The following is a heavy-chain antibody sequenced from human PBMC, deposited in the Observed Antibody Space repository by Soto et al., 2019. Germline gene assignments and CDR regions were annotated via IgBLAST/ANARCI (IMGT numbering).Heavy chain of an antibody. D-gene: IGHD3-3*01. V-gene: IGHV3-23*01. CDR2: ISGNSGTT. CDR1: GFNFSNYA. CDR3: AKGRAITVFGVITPLDS. J-gene: IGHJ4*02. Sequence: EVQLLESGGDFKQPGGSLRLSCEGSGFNFSNYALNWVRQAPGKRLEWVSVISGNSGTTYYAASVKGRFTISRDNSKKTLYLQMNSLRAGDTAVYYCAKGRAITVFGVITPLDSWGQGTLVTVSS.